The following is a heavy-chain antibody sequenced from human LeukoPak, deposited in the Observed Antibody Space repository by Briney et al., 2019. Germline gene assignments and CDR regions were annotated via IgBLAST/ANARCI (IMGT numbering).Heavy chain of an antibody. CDR2: ISAYNGNT. CDR1: GYTFTSYG. CDR3: AREAGAPARYYFDY. J-gene: IGHJ4*02. V-gene: IGHV1-18*01. Sequence: GASVKVSCKAPGYTFTSYGISWVRQAPGQGLEWMGWISAYNGNTNYAQKFQGRVTITADESTSTAYMELTSLRSEDTAVYYCAREAGAPARYYFDYWGQGTLVTVSS. D-gene: IGHD1-26*01.